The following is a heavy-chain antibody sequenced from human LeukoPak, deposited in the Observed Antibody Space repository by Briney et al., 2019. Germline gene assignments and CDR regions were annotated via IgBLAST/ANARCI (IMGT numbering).Heavy chain of an antibody. Sequence: AASVKVSCKASGYTFANYGINWVRQAPGQGLEWMGWISLDSGNTGYAQRVQGRVTLTTDTSTSTAYMELRSLRSDDTAVYFCARVTYLRPYQLDYWGQGTLVSIS. CDR3: ARVTYLRPYQLDY. CDR2: ISLDSGNT. D-gene: IGHD2-2*01. CDR1: GYTFANYG. V-gene: IGHV1-18*01. J-gene: IGHJ4*02.